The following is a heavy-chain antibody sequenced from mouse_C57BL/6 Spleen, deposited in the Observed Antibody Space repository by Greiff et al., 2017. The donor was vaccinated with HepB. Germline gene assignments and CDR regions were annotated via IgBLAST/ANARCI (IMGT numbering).Heavy chain of an antibody. J-gene: IGHJ2*01. CDR2: IYPGSGNT. CDR1: GYTFTDYY. CDR3: ARMDY. V-gene: IGHV1-76*01. Sequence: VMLVESGAELVRPGASAKLSCKASGYTFTDYYINWVKQRPGQGLEWIARIYPGSGNTYYNEKFKGKATLTAEKSSSTAYMQLSSLTSEDSAVYFCARMDYWGQGTTLTVSS.